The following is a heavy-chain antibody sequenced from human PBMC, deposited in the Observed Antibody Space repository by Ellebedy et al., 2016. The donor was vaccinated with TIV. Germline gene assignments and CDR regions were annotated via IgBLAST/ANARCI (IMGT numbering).Heavy chain of an antibody. J-gene: IGHJ4*02. CDR2: ITSSSNLI. V-gene: IGHV3-48*01. CDR3: ARGLPMGSSGCDY. CDR1: GFSFSDYS. Sequence: PGGSLRLSCAASGFSFSDYSMNWFRQAPGKGLEWVSYITSSSNLIYYADSVRGRFTISRDNAKNSLYLQMSSLRAEDSALYYCARGLPMGSSGCDYWGQGTLVTVSS. D-gene: IGHD6-19*01.